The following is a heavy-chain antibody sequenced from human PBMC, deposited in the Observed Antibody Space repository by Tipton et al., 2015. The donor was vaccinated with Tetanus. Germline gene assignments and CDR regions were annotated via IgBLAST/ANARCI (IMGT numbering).Heavy chain of an antibody. Sequence: VQLVQSGGGLVKPGGSLRLSCAASGFTFSSHSMNWIRQAPGKGLEWVSSISSSSTYIYYADSLRGRFTISRDNAKNSLSLQLNSLRAEDTAVYYCAKVRGTLRYSFDSWGQGTRVTVSS. V-gene: IGHV3-21*01. CDR3: AKVRGTLRYSFDS. J-gene: IGHJ5*01. CDR1: GFTFSSHS. D-gene: IGHD1-26*01. CDR2: ISSSSTYI.